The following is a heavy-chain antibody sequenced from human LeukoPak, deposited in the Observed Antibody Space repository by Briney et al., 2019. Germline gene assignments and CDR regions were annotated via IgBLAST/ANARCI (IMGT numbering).Heavy chain of an antibody. D-gene: IGHD6-19*01. CDR1: GGSFSGYY. Sequence: PSETLSLTCAVYGGSFSGYYWSWIRQSPGKGLEWIGEINHSGSTNYNPSLKSRVTISVDTSKNQFSLKLSSVTAADTAVYYCARVRGSKWVARFDYWGQGTWSPSPQ. V-gene: IGHV4-34*01. J-gene: IGHJ4*02. CDR3: ARVRGSKWVARFDY. CDR2: INHSGST.